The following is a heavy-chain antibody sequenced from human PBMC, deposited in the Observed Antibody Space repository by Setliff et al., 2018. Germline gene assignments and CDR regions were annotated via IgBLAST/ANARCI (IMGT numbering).Heavy chain of an antibody. J-gene: IGHJ6*03. D-gene: IGHD3-16*01. CDR2: IYYSGST. V-gene: IGHV4-61*08. CDR3: ARLGGGYYYYYMDV. Sequence: PSETLSLTCTVSGGSISSGGYYWSWIRQPPGKGLEWIAYIYYSGSTNYNPSLKSRVTISVDTSKNQFSLKLSSVTAADTAVYYCARLGGGYYYYYMDVWGKGTTVTVSS. CDR1: GGSISSGGYY.